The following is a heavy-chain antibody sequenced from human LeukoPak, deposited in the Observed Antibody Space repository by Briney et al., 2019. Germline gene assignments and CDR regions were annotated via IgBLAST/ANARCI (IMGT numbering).Heavy chain of an antibody. CDR3: ARQVTSSRRTPFDY. CDR1: GGSINSTNHY. J-gene: IGHJ4*02. D-gene: IGHD6-13*01. Sequence: SETLSLTCTVSGGSINSTNHYWGWIRQPPGKGLEWIGTMYYSGSTYYNPSLKSRVTISVDTSKNQFSLELSSVTAADTAIYYCARQVTSSRRTPFDYWGQGTLVTVSS. V-gene: IGHV4-39*01. CDR2: MYYSGST.